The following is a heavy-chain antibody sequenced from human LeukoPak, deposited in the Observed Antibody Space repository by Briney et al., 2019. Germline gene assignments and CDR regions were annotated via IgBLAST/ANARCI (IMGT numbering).Heavy chain of an antibody. D-gene: IGHD5-24*01. CDR1: GFTFSSYW. CDR3: ARDRRWLQDDAFDI. CDR2: IKQDGSEK. J-gene: IGHJ3*02. Sequence: GGSLRLSCAASGFTFSSYWMSWVRRAPGKGLEWVANIKQDGSEKYYVDSVKGRFTISRDNAKNSLYLQMNSLRAEDTAVYYCARDRRWLQDDAFDIWGQGTMVTVSS. V-gene: IGHV3-7*01.